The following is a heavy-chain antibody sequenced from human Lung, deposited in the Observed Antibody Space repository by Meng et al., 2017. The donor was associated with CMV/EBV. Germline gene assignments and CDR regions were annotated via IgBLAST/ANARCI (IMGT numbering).Heavy chain of an antibody. CDR2: IHAYNGDT. D-gene: IGHD1-26*01. Sequence: QDQLGLAGGEVKKPGASVKVSCKASSYTLTNYGITWVRQAPGQGLEWMGWIHAYNGDTNYAQTLQGRVTMTTDTSTSTAYMELRSLRSDDTAVYYCARVEVGITSGDYWGQGTLVTVSS. CDR3: ARVEVGITSGDY. J-gene: IGHJ4*02. V-gene: IGHV1-18*01. CDR1: SYTLTNYG.